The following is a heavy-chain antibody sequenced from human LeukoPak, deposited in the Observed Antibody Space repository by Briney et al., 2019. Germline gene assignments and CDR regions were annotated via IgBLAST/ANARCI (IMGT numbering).Heavy chain of an antibody. CDR1: GYTFTSYG. CDR3: ARDPRWIFGVVIFPPSDYYYGMDV. D-gene: IGHD3-3*01. V-gene: IGHV1-46*01. J-gene: IGHJ6*02. CDR2: INPSGGST. Sequence: ASVKVSCKASGYTFTSYGISWVRQAPGQGLEWMGIINPSGGSTSYAQKFQGRVTMTRDTSTSTVYMELSSLRSEDTAVYYCARDPRWIFGVVIFPPSDYYYGMDVWGQGTTVTVSS.